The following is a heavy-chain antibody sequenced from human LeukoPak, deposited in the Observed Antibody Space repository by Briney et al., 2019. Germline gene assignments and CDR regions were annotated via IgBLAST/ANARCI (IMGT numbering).Heavy chain of an antibody. CDR3: ARERGLN. D-gene: IGHD3-10*01. Sequence: PGGSLRLSCAASGFTFSSYSMNWVRQAPGKGLEWVSSISSSSSYINYADSVKGRFTISRDNAKNSLYLQMNSLRAEDTAVYYCARERGLNWGQGTMVTVSS. CDR1: GFTFSSYS. J-gene: IGHJ3*01. CDR2: ISSSSSYI. V-gene: IGHV3-21*01.